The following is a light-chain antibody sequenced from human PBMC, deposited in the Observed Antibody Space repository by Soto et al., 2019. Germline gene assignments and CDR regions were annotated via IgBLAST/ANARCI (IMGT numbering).Light chain of an antibody. V-gene: IGKV3-15*01. CDR1: QSVSSN. Sequence: EIVMTQSPATLSVSPGERATLSCRANQSVSSNLAWDQQKPGQAPRLLIYGAFTSATCIPARFSGSGSGTESTLTISSLQTVDFAVYYCQQYNNWPSTFGQGTRLEIK. J-gene: IGKJ5*01. CDR3: QQYNNWPST. CDR2: GAF.